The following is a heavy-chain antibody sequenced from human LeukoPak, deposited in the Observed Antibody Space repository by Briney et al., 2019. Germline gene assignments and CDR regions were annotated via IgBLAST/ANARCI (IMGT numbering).Heavy chain of an antibody. J-gene: IGHJ2*01. D-gene: IGHD4-17*01. CDR1: GFTFSSYA. CDR2: ISGSGGST. V-gene: IGHV3-23*01. Sequence: PGGSLRLSCAASGFTFSSYAMSWVRQAPGKGLEWVSAISGSGGSTYYADSVKGRFPISRDNSKNTLYLQMNSLRAEDTAVYYCAKDSYGDYGYWYFDLWGRGTLVTVSS. CDR3: AKDSYGDYGYWYFDL.